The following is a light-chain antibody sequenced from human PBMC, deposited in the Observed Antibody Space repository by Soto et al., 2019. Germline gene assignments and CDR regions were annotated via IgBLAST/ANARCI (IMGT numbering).Light chain of an antibody. V-gene: IGKV3-15*01. CDR1: QSVSSN. J-gene: IGKJ3*01. CDR3: QQYNNWPS. CDR2: GAS. Sequence: EIVMTQSPATLSVSPGERATLSCRASQSVSSNLAWYQQKPGQAPRLLIYGASARATGIPVRFSGSGSGTEFTLTISSLQSEDFVVYYCQQYNNWPSFGPGTKVDIK.